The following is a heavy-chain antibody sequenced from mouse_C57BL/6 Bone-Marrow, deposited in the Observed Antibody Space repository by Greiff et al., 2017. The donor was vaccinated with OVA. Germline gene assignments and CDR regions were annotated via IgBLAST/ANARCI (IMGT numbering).Heavy chain of an antibody. CDR3: VRHKNLDYAMDY. CDR1: GFSFNTYA. V-gene: IGHV10-1*01. J-gene: IGHJ4*01. Sequence: GGGLVQPKGSLKLSCAASGFSFNTYAMNWVRQAPGKGSEWVARIRSKSNNYATYYADSVKDRFTISRDDSESMLYLQMNNLKTEDTAMYYCVRHKNLDYAMDYWGQGTSVTVSS. CDR2: IRSKSNNYAT.